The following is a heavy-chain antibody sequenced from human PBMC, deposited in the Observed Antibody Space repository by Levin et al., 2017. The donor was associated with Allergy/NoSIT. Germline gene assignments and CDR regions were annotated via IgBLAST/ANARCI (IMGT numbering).Heavy chain of an antibody. CDR1: VHTFTSYG. D-gene: IGHD4/OR15-4a*01. Sequence: GGSLRLSCKATVHTFTSYGFHWVRQAPGQGLEWMGWINAANAKTTYSQNFQGRVTFTRDTSATTVYMEVSSLRSEDTAVYFCASVIGATAQFEYWGQGSLVSVSS. CDR3: ASVIGATAQFEY. J-gene: IGHJ4*02. V-gene: IGHV1-3*01. CDR2: INAANAKT.